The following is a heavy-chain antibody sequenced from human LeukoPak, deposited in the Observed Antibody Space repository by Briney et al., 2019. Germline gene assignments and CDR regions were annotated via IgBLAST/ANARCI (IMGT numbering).Heavy chain of an antibody. Sequence: ASVTVSCTASGYTFTGYYMHWVRQAPGQGLEWMGWINPNSGGTNYAQKFQGRVTMTRDTSISTAYMELSRLRSDDTAVYYCARDRRYCSGTSCYSFDYWGQGTLVTVSS. J-gene: IGHJ4*02. CDR2: INPNSGGT. D-gene: IGHD2-2*02. CDR3: ARDRRYCSGTSCYSFDY. V-gene: IGHV1-2*02. CDR1: GYTFTGYY.